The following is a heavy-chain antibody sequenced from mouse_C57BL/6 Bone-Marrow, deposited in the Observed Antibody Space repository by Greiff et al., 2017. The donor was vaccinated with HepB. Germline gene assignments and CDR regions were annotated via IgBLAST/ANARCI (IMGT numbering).Heavy chain of an antibody. Sequence: VQLQQPGAELVKPGASVKLSCKASGYTFTSYWMHWVKQRPGQGLEWIGMIHPNSGSTNYNEKFKSKATLTVDKSSSTAYMQLSSLTSEDSAVYYGARDYYGSSPYWYFDVWGTGTTVTVSS. CDR2: IHPNSGST. CDR3: ARDYYGSSPYWYFDV. CDR1: GYTFTSYW. V-gene: IGHV1-64*01. J-gene: IGHJ1*03. D-gene: IGHD1-1*01.